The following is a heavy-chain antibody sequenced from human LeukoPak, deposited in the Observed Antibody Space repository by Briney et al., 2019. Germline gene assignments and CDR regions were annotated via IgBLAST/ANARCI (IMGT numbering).Heavy chain of an antibody. CDR1: GGSISTYY. Sequence: PSETLSLTRTVSGGSISTYYWSWIPQPPGKGLDWIGSFYFTGSTNYNPSLRRRATISLDTSKNQISLRLSSVTAADTAVYYCARGGNALDYWGQGTLVTVSS. D-gene: IGHD4-23*01. CDR2: FYFTGST. J-gene: IGHJ4*02. V-gene: IGHV4-59*01. CDR3: ARGGNALDY.